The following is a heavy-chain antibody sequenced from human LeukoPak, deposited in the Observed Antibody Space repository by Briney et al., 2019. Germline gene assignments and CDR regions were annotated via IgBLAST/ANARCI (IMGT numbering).Heavy chain of an antibody. Sequence: PSETLSLTCTVSGGSISSYYWSWIRQPPGKGLEWIGYIYYSGSTNYNPSLKSRVTISVDTSKNQFSLKLSSVTAADTAVYYCARDNGDYGWFDPWGQGTLVTVSS. CDR2: IYYSGST. V-gene: IGHV4-59*01. J-gene: IGHJ5*02. CDR1: GGSISSYY. CDR3: ARDNGDYGWFDP. D-gene: IGHD4-17*01.